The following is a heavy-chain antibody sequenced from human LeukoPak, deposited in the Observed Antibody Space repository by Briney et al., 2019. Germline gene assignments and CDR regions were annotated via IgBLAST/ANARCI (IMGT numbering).Heavy chain of an antibody. CDR2: INPSGGDT. V-gene: IGHV1-46*01. J-gene: IGHJ6*02. Sequence: ASVTVSCRPSGYTFTSYYMHWVRQAPGQGLEWMGIINPSGGDTSYAQKFQGRVTTTRDPSTSTVYMEVVSLGPEDTAVYYCARGCRVVPGVHNVGMTSYYNGMDVWGQGTTVTVSS. CDR1: GYTFTSYY. D-gene: IGHD2-2*01. CDR3: ARGCRVVPGVHNVGMTSYYNGMDV.